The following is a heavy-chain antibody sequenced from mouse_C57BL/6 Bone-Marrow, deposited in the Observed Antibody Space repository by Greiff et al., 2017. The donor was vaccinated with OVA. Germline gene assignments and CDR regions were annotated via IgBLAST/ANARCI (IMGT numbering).Heavy chain of an antibody. CDR1: GFTFSSYA. CDR3: TREFYYADV. CDR2: ISSGGDYI. J-gene: IGHJ1*03. D-gene: IGHD2-1*01. V-gene: IGHV5-9-1*02. Sequence: EVMLVESGEGLVKPGGSLKLSCAASGFTFSSYAMSWVRQTPEKRLEWVAYISSGGDYIYYADNARNTLYLQMSSLKSEDTAMYYCTREFYYADVWGTGTTVTVSS.